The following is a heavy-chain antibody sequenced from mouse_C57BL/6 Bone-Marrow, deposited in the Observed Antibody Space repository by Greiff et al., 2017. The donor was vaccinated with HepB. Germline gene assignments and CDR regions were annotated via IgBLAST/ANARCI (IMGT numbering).Heavy chain of an antibody. CDR1: GYAFSSYW. D-gene: IGHD1-1*01. V-gene: IGHV1-80*01. J-gene: IGHJ2*01. Sequence: QVQLQQSGAELVKPGASVKISCKASGYAFSSYWMNWVKQRPGKGLEWIGQIYPGDGDTNYNGKFKGKATLTADKSSSTAYMQLSSLTSEDSAVYFCARAPSYYGSFYYWGQGTTRTVSS. CDR3: ARAPSYYGSFYY. CDR2: IYPGDGDT.